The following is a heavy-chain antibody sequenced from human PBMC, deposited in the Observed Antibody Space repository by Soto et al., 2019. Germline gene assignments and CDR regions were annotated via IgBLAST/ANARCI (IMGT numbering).Heavy chain of an antibody. J-gene: IGHJ3*02. V-gene: IGHV4-39*01. CDR1: GGSISSSSYY. CDR2: IYYSGST. CDR3: ARHLTGDLTNAFDI. Sequence: SETLSHTCTVSGGSISSSSYYWGWIRQPPGKGLEWIGSIYYSGSTYYNPSLKSRVTISVDTSKNQFSLKLSSVTAADTAVYYCARHLTGDLTNAFDIWGQGTMVTVSS. D-gene: IGHD3-9*01.